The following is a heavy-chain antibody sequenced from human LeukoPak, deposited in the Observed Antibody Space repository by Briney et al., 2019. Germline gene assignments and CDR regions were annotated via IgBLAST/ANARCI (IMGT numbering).Heavy chain of an antibody. CDR2: ISGSGGST. Sequence: GGSLRLSCAASGFTFSSYAMSWVRQAPGKGLEWVSAISGSGGSTYYADSVKGRFTISRDNSKNTLYLRMNSLRAEDTAVYYCAKAIAAAGTFDYWGQGTLVTVSS. CDR3: AKAIAAAGTFDY. CDR1: GFTFSSYA. V-gene: IGHV3-23*01. J-gene: IGHJ4*02. D-gene: IGHD6-13*01.